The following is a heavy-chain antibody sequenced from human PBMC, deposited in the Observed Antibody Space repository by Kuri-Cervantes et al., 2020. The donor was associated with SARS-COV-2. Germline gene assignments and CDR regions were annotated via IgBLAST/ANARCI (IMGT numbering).Heavy chain of an antibody. Sequence: GSLRLSCAASGFTFSDYYWSWIRQPPGKGLEWIGYIYYSGSTNYNPSLKSRVTISVDTSKNQFSLKLSSVTAADTAVYYCAGSSGWYTYYYYGMDVWGQGTTVTVSS. V-gene: IGHV4-59*01. J-gene: IGHJ6*02. CDR1: GFTFSDYY. CDR3: AGSSGWYTYYYYGMDV. D-gene: IGHD6-19*01. CDR2: IYYSGST.